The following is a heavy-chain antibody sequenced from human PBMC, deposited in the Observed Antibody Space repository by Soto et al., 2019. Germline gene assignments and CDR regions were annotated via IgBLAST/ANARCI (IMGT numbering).Heavy chain of an antibody. D-gene: IGHD1-20*01. V-gene: IGHV3-49*03. CDR1: GFTFGDYA. CDR2: IRSKAYGGTT. CDR3: TRGLYNWNPTRGEYFQH. J-gene: IGHJ1*01. Sequence: HPGGSLRLSCTASGFTFGDYAMSWFRQAPGKGLEWVGFIRSKAYGGTTEYAASVKGRFTISRDDSKSIAYLQMNSLKTGDTAVYYCTRGLYNWNPTRGEYFQHWGQGTLVTVSS.